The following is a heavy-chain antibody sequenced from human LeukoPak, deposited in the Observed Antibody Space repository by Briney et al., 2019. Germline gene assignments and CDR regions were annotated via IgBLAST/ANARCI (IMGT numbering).Heavy chain of an antibody. CDR3: ARDLGADCSGGSCYLPYYYGMDV. CDR2: IIPIFGTT. CDR1: GGTFSSYA. Sequence: GASVKVSCKASGGTFSSYAISWVRQAPGQGLEWMGGIIPIFGTTNYAQKFQGRVTITADESTSTAYMELSSLRSEDTAVYYCARDLGADCSGGSCYLPYYYGMDVWGQGTTVTVSS. V-gene: IGHV1-69*13. J-gene: IGHJ6*02. D-gene: IGHD2-15*01.